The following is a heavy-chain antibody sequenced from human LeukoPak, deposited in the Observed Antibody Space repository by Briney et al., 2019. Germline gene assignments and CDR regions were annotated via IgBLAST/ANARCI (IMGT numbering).Heavy chain of an antibody. CDR3: AELGITMIGGV. Sequence: PGGSLRLSCAASGFTFSSYSMNWVRQAPGKGLEWVSSISSSSSYLYYADSVKGRFTISRDNAKNSLYLQMNSLRAEDTAVYYCAELGITMIGGVWGKGTTVTISS. V-gene: IGHV3-21*01. D-gene: IGHD3-10*02. CDR2: ISSSSSYL. CDR1: GFTFSSYS. J-gene: IGHJ6*04.